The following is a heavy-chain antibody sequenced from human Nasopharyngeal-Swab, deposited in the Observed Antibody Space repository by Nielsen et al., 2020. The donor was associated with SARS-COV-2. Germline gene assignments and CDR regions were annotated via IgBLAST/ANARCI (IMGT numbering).Heavy chain of an antibody. D-gene: IGHD2-15*01. Sequence: SVKVSCKASGGSFSTYAFSWVRQAPGQGLEWMGGIIPSFSRGNYAQKFQDRVTITADEATSTAYMELSSIRSEDTAVYYCARDVHGGSWVFDYWGQGTLVTVSS. J-gene: IGHJ4*02. V-gene: IGHV1-69*13. CDR2: IIPSFSRG. CDR1: GGSFSTYA. CDR3: ARDVHGGSWVFDY.